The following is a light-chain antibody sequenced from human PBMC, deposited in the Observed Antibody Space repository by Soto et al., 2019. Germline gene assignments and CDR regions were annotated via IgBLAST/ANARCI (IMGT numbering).Light chain of an antibody. V-gene: IGLV1-40*01. CDR2: GNN. J-gene: IGLJ2*01. CDR1: SSNIGAGYD. CDR3: QSYDSSLNSGV. Sequence: QSVLTQPPSVSGAPGQRVTISCTGSSSNIGAGYDVHWYQQLPGTAPKLLIYGNNNRPSGVPDRFSGSKSGTSASLAINGLQAEDEADYYCQSYDSSLNSGVFGGGTKLTVL.